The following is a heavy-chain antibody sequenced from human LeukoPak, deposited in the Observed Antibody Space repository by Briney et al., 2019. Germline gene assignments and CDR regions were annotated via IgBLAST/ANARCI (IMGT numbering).Heavy chain of an antibody. CDR2: IIPIFGTA. Sequence: SVKVSCKASGGTFSSYAISWVRQAPGQGLEWMGRIIPIFGTANYAQKFQGRVTITTDESTSTAYMELSSLRSEDTAVYYCAREVSAAGTHFDYWGRGTLVTVSS. CDR1: GGTFSSYA. D-gene: IGHD6-13*01. V-gene: IGHV1-69*05. J-gene: IGHJ4*02. CDR3: AREVSAAGTHFDY.